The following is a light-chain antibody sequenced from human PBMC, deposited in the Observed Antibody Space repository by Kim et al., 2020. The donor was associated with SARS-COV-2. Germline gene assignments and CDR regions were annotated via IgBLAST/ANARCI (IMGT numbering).Light chain of an antibody. CDR1: SSDVGGYKY. Sequence: QSALTHPRSVSGSPGQSVTISCTGTSSDVGGYKYVSWYQQHPGKAPKLIIYDVNERPAGVPDRFSGSKSGNTASLAISGLQAEDEADYYCCSYAGSSTPWVFGGGTQLTVL. CDR2: DVN. CDR3: CSYAGSSTPWV. V-gene: IGLV2-11*01. J-gene: IGLJ3*02.